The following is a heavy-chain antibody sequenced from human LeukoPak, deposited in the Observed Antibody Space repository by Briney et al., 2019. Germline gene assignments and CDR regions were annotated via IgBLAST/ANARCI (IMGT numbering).Heavy chain of an antibody. CDR2: ISSSSSYI. Sequence: GGSLRLSCAASGFTFSDYYMSWIRQAPGKGLEWVSSISSSSSYIYYADSVKGRFTISRDNAKNSLYLQMNSLRAEDTAVYYCARDYIAAAGKRGLGDAFDIWGQGTMVTVSS. D-gene: IGHD6-13*01. CDR3: ARDYIAAAGKRGLGDAFDI. V-gene: IGHV3-11*06. CDR1: GFTFSDYY. J-gene: IGHJ3*02.